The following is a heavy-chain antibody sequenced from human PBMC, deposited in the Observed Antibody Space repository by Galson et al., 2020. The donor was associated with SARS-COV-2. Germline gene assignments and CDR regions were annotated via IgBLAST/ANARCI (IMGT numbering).Heavy chain of an antibody. CDR1: GYSISSGYY. CDR3: ARAGVAAGLEVYDSSDYYDEYFQY. J-gene: IGHJ1*01. Sequence: SETLSLTCTVSGYSISSGYYWGWIRQPPGKGLEWIGNIYHSGKSYYNPSLKSRVNISVDTSRNQFSLKLNSVTAADTAVYYCARAGVAAGLEVYDSSDYYDEYFQYWGQGTPGTVSS. CDR2: IYHSGKS. V-gene: IGHV4-38-2*02. D-gene: IGHD3-22*01.